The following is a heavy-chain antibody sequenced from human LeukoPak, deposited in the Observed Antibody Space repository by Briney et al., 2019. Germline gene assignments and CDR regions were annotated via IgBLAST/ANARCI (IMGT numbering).Heavy chain of an antibody. Sequence: PGGSLRLSCAASGFTFSDYDMNWIRQPPGKGLEGIGEINHSGSTNYNPSRKRRGTISVDTSKNQFSLKLISVTAADTAVYSCATSGGTLGPTNYFAYWGQGTLVTVSS. CDR3: ATSGGTLGPTNYFAY. CDR1: GFTFSDYD. CDR2: INHSGST. J-gene: IGHJ4*02. D-gene: IGHD3-16*01. V-gene: IGHV4-34*08.